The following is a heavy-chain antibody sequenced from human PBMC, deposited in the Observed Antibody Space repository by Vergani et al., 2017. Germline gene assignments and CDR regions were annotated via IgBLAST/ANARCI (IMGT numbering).Heavy chain of an antibody. J-gene: IGHJ4*02. V-gene: IGHV3-23*01. CDR2: VSGSSGSQ. D-gene: IGHD2-15*01. CDR1: GFTFSSYA. CDR3: AKDPKWGSCYCDY. Sequence: EVQLLESGGGLVQPGGSLRLSCAASGFTFSSYAMSWVRQAPGKGLEWVSAVSGSSGSQYYADSVKGRFTISRDNSKNTVYLHMTSLRAGDTAVYYCAKDPKWGSCYCDYWGQGTLVTVSS.